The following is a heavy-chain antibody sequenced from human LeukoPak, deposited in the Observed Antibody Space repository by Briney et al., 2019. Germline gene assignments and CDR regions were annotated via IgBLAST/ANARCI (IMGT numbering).Heavy chain of an antibody. J-gene: IGHJ6*03. CDR3: TTEGGYTYGYFYYYYMDV. D-gene: IGHD5-18*01. Sequence: PSETLSLTCSVSGVSISSSNSYCGWICQPPGKGLVWIGSIYYTGNTYYNASLQSRVTISVDTSKNQFSLKLSSVTAADTAVYARTTEGGYTYGYFYYYYMDVWGKGTTVTISS. V-gene: IGHV4-39*07. CDR2: IYYTGNT. CDR1: GVSISSSNSY.